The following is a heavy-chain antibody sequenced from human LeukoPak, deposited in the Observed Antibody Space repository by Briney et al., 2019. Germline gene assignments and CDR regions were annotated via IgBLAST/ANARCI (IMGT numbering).Heavy chain of an antibody. Sequence: PSETLSLTCTVSGGSISTYCWSWIRQPAGKGLEWIGRIYTSGSTNYNPSLKSRVTISVDTSKKQFSLKLSSVTAADTAVYYCAGNYYGSGSYYSEDRYWGQGTLVTVSS. CDR3: AGNYYGSGSYYSEDRY. D-gene: IGHD3-10*01. CDR2: IYTSGST. V-gene: IGHV4-4*07. CDR1: GGSISTYC. J-gene: IGHJ4*02.